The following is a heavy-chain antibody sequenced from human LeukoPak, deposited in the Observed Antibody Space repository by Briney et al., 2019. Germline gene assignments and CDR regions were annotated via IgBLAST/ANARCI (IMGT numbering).Heavy chain of an antibody. Sequence: GGSLRLSCAVSGFSVTNNYMSWVRQAPGKGLEWVSVFYVGGATYYADSVKGRFTISRDNSENTLYLQMKSLRAEDTAVYYCARGDGYNFFDYWDQGTLVTVSS. CDR3: ARGDGYNFFDY. V-gene: IGHV3-53*01. CDR1: GFSVTNNY. D-gene: IGHD5-24*01. CDR2: FYVGGAT. J-gene: IGHJ4*02.